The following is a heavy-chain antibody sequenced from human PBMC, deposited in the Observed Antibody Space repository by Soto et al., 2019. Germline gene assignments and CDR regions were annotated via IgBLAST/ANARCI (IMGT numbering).Heavy chain of an antibody. J-gene: IGHJ3*02. V-gene: IGHV3-53*04. CDR1: GFTVSSNY. D-gene: IGHD6-13*01. CDR3: ARVLQRSSSWLADAFDI. Sequence: GGSLRLSCAASGFTVSSNYMSWVRQAPGKGLEWVSVIYSSGSTYYADSVKGRFTISRHNSKNTLYLQMNSLRAEDTAVYYCARVLQRSSSWLADAFDIWGQGTMVTVSS. CDR2: IYSSGST.